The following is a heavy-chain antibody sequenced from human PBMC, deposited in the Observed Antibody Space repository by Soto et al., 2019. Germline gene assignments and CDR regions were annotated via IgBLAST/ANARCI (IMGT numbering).Heavy chain of an antibody. CDR3: ATQTISYTWGV. V-gene: IGHV4-4*02. CDR1: GAPITTTKW. CDR2: LSRGDER. Sequence: QVQLQESGPGLVKPSETLSLTCTVSGAPITTTKWWAWVRLPPGKGLEWIGELSRGDERSSNPSLEGRFTISLDKSNNHFSLKLTSVTAADTAIYYCATQTISYTWGVWGRGTSVTVSS. J-gene: IGHJ6*02. D-gene: IGHD3-16*01.